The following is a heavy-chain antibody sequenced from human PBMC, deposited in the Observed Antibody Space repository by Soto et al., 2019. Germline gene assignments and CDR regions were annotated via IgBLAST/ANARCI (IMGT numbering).Heavy chain of an antibody. CDR3: AREASVLFPAAQPSRFDA. J-gene: IGHJ4*02. V-gene: IGHV1-18*01. CDR2: ISPYSGYT. Sequence: ASVKVSCEGFGYSFIKCGINWVRQAAGQGLEWVGWISPYSGYTHYAQKFRGRLTLTTDTAASTAYMELRILRSDDTALYYCAREASVLFPAAQPSRFDAWGQGTMVTVSS. D-gene: IGHD2-21*01. CDR1: GYSFIKCG.